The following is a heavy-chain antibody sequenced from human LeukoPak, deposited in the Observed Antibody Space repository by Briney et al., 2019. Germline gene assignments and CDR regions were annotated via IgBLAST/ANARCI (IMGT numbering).Heavy chain of an antibody. V-gene: IGHV1-18*01. CDR1: GYTFTSYA. Sequence: ASVKVSCKASGYTFTSYAMHWVRQAPGQRLEWMGWISAYNGNTNYAQKLQGRVTMTTDTSTSTAYMELKSLRSDDTAVYYCARVDCSGGSCYPTGYWYYGMDVWGEGTTVTVSS. D-gene: IGHD2-15*01. CDR3: ARVDCSGGSCYPTGYWYYGMDV. CDR2: ISAYNGNT. J-gene: IGHJ6*04.